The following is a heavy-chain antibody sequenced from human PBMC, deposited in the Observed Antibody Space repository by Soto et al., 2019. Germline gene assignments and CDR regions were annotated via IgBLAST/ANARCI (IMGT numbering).Heavy chain of an antibody. CDR3: ARWGVAGAGMGMDV. V-gene: IGHV1-69*01. D-gene: IGHD6-19*01. Sequence: QVQLVQAGAEVKKHGSSVKVSCKASGGTFSSYAISWVRQAPGQGLEWMGGLIPIFGTANYAQKFQGRVTITADESTSTDYMELSSLRSEDTAVYYCARWGVAGAGMGMDVWGQGTTVTVSS. CDR1: GGTFSSYA. CDR2: LIPIFGTA. J-gene: IGHJ6*02.